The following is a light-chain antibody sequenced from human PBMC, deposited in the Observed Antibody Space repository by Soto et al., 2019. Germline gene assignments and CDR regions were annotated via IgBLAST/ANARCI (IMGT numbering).Light chain of an antibody. V-gene: IGKV3D-20*02. CDR2: DAS. J-gene: IGKJ3*01. CDR1: QRVSSSY. CDR3: QERRYWPFT. Sequence: RPPCTCSDSQRVSSSYLAWYQQKPGQAXRXXXYDASNRATGIPDRFSGSGSGTDFNLTILRLEPEDFALYYCQERRYWPFTFGAGAKVDN.